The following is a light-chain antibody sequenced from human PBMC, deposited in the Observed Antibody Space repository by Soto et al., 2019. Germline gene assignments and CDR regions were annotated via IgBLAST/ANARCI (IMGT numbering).Light chain of an antibody. V-gene: IGLV1-40*01. CDR3: QSYDRSLRTYV. CDR2: GNS. CDR1: ISNIGAGYD. J-gene: IGLJ1*01. Sequence: QLVLTQPPSVSGAPGQRVTISCSGSISNIGAGYDVNWYRQLPGTAPKLLIYGNSDRPSGVPDRFSGSKSGTSASLAITGLQAEDEADYFCQSYDRSLRTYVFGTATKVTVL.